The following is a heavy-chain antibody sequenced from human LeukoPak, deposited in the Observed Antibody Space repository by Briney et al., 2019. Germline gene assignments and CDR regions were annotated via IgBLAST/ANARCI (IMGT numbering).Heavy chain of an antibody. D-gene: IGHD6-19*01. CDR1: GLTFSSYD. CDR2: IGTAGDT. Sequence: PGGSLRLSCAASGLTFSSYDMHWVRQATGKGLEWVSAIGTAGDTYYPGSVKGRFTISRENAKNSLYLQMNSLRAGDTAVYYCARAVSGWYDVGYYFDYWGQGTLVTVSS. CDR3: ARAVSGWYDVGYYFDY. V-gene: IGHV3-13*01. J-gene: IGHJ4*02.